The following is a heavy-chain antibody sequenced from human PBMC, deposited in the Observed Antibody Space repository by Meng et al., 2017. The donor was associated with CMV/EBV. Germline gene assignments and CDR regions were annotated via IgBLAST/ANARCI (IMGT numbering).Heavy chain of an antibody. J-gene: IGHJ4*02. CDR1: GGTFSSYA. V-gene: IGHV1-69*10. Sequence: SVKVSCKASGGTFSSYAISWVRQAPGQELEWMGGIIPILGIANYAQKFQGRVTITADKSTSTAYMELSSLRSEDTAVYYCAGGYYGSGLDYWGQGTLVTVSS. CDR2: IIPILGIA. D-gene: IGHD3-10*01. CDR3: AGGYYGSGLDY.